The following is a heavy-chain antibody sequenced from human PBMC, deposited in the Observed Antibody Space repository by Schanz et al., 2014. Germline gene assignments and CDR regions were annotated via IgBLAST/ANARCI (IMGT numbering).Heavy chain of an antibody. CDR3: ARDRLAAQGIDS. CDR1: GGSISSSTYW. Sequence: QLQLQESGPGLVKPSETLSLTCTVSGGSISSSTYWWGWIRQPPGKGLEWVGYIYYSGGTYYSPSLKSRVSISLDTSKNQFSLNLSSVTAADTAVYYCARDRLAAQGIDSWGQGTLVTVSS. D-gene: IGHD6-6*01. CDR2: IYYSGGT. V-gene: IGHV4-31*03. J-gene: IGHJ4*02.